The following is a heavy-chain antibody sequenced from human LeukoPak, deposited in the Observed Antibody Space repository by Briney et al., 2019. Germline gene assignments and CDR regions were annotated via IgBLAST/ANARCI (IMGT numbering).Heavy chain of an antibody. J-gene: IGHJ4*02. CDR1: GFTFSSYG. D-gene: IGHD1-26*01. CDR3: AKDLEPIVGATSDLDY. Sequence: GGSLRLSCAASGFTFSSYGMHWVRQAPGKGLEWVAFIRFDGSNKYYADSVKGRFTISRDNSKNTLYLQMNSLRAEDTAVYYCAKDLEPIVGATSDLDYWGQGTLVTVSS. V-gene: IGHV3-30*02. CDR2: IRFDGSNK.